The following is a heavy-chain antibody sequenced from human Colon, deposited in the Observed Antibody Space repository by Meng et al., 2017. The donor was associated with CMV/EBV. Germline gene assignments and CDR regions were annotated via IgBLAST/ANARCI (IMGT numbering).Heavy chain of an antibody. CDR3: ARVVMAEQQLDF. V-gene: IGHV1-2*02. J-gene: IGHJ4*02. D-gene: IGHD1-14*01. CDR2: INPNSGGT. CDR1: GYSFTKY. Sequence: AAGYSFTKYFYTWVRQAPGHGLDWMGWINPNSGGTKYARKFQGRVTMTRDTSINTVYLELSSLRSDDTAIYYCARVVMAEQQLDFWGQGTPVTVSS.